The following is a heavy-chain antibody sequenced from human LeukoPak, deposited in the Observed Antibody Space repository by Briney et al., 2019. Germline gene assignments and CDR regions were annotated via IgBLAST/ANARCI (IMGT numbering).Heavy chain of an antibody. Sequence: GGSLRLSCAASGFTFSSYTMHWVRQAPDKGLEWVAVISHDGGNKYYADSVKGRFTISRDNSKNTLYLQMNGLRAEETAMYYCATPYTSGWSLYFDNWGQGTLATVSS. V-gene: IGHV3-30-3*01. D-gene: IGHD6-19*01. J-gene: IGHJ4*02. CDR1: GFTFSSYT. CDR2: ISHDGGNK. CDR3: ATPYTSGWSLYFDN.